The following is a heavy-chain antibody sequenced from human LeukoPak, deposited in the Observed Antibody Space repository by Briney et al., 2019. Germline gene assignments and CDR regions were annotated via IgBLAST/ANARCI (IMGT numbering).Heavy chain of an antibody. CDR1: GFTFSSYA. J-gene: IGHJ5*02. CDR2: ITGRGGYT. D-gene: IGHD6-19*01. CDR3: AKVGVAGGYYWFDP. V-gene: IGHV3-23*01. Sequence: PGGSLRLSCAASGFTFSSYAVSWVRQAPGKGLEWVSAITGRGGYTYYADSVKGRFTISRDNSKNTLYLQMNSLRAEDTAIYYCAKVGVAGGYYWFDPWGQGTLVTVSS.